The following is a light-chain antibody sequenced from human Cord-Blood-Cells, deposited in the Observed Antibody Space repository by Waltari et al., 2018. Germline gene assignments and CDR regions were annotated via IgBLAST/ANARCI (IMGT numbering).Light chain of an antibody. CDR3: QQRSNWPWT. Sequence: EMVRTQSSATQPFSQVLRHTISCRASQSVSSYLVWYNRKPGQAPRLLIYDASNRATGIPARFSGSGSGTDFTFTISSLESEDFAVCYCQQRSNWPWTFGQGTKVEIK. V-gene: IGKV3-11*01. CDR1: QSVSSY. J-gene: IGKJ1*01. CDR2: DAS.